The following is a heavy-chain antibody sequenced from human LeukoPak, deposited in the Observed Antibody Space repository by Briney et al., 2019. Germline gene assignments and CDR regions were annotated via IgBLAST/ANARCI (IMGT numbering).Heavy chain of an antibody. CDR2: ISSSSYI. V-gene: IGHV3-21*01. CDR3: ARVAGSGSRKYYYGMDV. J-gene: IGHJ6*02. Sequence: GGSLRLSCAASGFTSSSYSMNWVRQAPGKGLEWVSSISSSSYIYYADSVKGRFTISRDNAKNSLYLQMNSLRAEDTAVYYCARVAGSGSRKYYYGMDVWGQGTTVTVSS. CDR1: GFTSSSYS. D-gene: IGHD3-10*01.